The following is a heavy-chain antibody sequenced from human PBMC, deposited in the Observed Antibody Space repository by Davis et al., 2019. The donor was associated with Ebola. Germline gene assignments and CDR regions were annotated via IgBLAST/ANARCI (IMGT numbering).Heavy chain of an antibody. J-gene: IGHJ4*02. CDR3: AREVGATRHADY. V-gene: IGHV1-69*13. CDR1: GGTFSSYA. Sequence: SVKVSCKASGGTFSSYAISWVRQAPGQGLEWMGGIIPIFGTANYAQKFQGRVTITADESTSTAYMELSSLRSEDTAVYYCAREVGATRHADYWGQGTLVTVSS. D-gene: IGHD1-26*01. CDR2: IIPIFGTA.